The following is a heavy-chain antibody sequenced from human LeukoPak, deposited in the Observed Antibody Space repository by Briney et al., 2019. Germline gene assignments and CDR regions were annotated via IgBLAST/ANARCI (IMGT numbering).Heavy chain of an antibody. Sequence: PGRSLRLSCAASGFTFSSYAMHRVRQAPGKGLEWVAVISYDGSNKYYADSVKGRFTISRDNAKNSLYLQMNSLRDDDTAVYYCARDLDYWGQGTLVTVSS. CDR2: ISYDGSNK. V-gene: IGHV3-30-3*01. J-gene: IGHJ4*02. CDR3: ARDLDY. CDR1: GFTFSSYA.